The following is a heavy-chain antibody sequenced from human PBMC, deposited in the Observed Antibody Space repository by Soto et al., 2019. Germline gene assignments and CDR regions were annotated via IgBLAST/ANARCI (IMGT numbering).Heavy chain of an antibody. CDR2: INPNSGGT. CDR1: GYTFTGYY. Sequence: QVQLVQSGAEVKKPGASVKVSCKASGYTFTGYYMHWVRQAPGQGLEWMGWINPNSGGTNYAQKFKGRVPIPRDTSISTAYMELSRLRSDDTAVYYCARIRGQQLVRWGFDYWGQGPLFTVSS. CDR3: ARIRGQQLVRWGFDY. D-gene: IGHD6-13*01. J-gene: IGHJ4*02. V-gene: IGHV1-2*02.